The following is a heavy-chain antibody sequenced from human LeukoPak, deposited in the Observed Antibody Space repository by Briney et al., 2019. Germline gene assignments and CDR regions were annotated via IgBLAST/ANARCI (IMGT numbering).Heavy chain of an antibody. V-gene: IGHV4-59*01. J-gene: IGHJ4*02. Sequence: SETLSLTCTVSGGSISSYYWSWIRQPPGKGLEGIGYIYYSGSTNYNPSLKSRVTISIDTSKNQFSLKLNSVTTADTAIYYCARGPRVYCSGGSCYEFDYWGQGTLVTVSS. CDR1: GGSISSYY. CDR2: IYYSGST. D-gene: IGHD2-15*01. CDR3: ARGPRVYCSGGSCYEFDY.